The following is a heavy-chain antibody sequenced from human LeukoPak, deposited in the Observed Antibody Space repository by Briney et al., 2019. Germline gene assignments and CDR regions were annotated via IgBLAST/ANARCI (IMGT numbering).Heavy chain of an antibody. CDR3: AKGVRYLDWWILDY. CDR1: GFTFSSYA. D-gene: IGHD3-9*01. V-gene: IGHV3-23*01. CDR2: ISGSDGST. J-gene: IGHJ4*02. Sequence: PGGSLRLSCAASGFTFSSYAMSWVRQAPGKGLEWVSAISGSDGSTYYADSVKGRFTISRDNSKNTLYLQMNSLRAEDTAVYYCAKGVRYLDWWILDYWGQGTLVPVSS.